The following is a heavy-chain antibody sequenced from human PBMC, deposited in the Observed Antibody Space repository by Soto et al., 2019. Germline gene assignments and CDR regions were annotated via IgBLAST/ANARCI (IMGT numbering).Heavy chain of an antibody. CDR3: ARDPPDFNSGLDY. J-gene: IGHJ4*02. CDR1: GDSVSNKGAT. CDR2: TYYRSKWNY. Sequence: PSQTLSLTCAISGDSVSNKGATWNWVRLSPSRGLEWLGRTYYRSKWNYDYAISVKSRISINPDTSKNQFSLQLNSVTPEDTAVYYCARDPPDFNSGLDYWGQGTVVTSPQ. V-gene: IGHV6-1*01. D-gene: IGHD1-26*01.